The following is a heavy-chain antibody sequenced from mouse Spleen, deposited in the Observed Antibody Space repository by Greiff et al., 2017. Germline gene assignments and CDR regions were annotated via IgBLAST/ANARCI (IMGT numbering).Heavy chain of an antibody. J-gene: IGHJ4*01. Sequence: QVQLQQSGAELVRPGASVTLSCKASGYTFTDYEMHWVKQTPVHGLEWIGAIDPETGGTAYNQKFNGKAILTADKSSSTAYMELRSLTSEDSAVYYCTRLYYAMDYWGQGTSVTVSS. CDR3: TRLYYAMDY. V-gene: IGHV1-15*01. CDR2: IDPETGGT. CDR1: GYTFTDYE.